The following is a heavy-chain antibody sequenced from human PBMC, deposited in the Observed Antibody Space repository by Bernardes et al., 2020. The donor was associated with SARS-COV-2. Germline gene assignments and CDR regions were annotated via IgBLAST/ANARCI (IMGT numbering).Heavy chain of an antibody. CDR1: SGSISNSNSY. CDR3: VGSSCGRDCYIGGLRSWDYGMDV. Sequence: TLSLTCTVSSGSISNSNSYWGWIRQPPGKGLEWIGSIYSSGTTYKNPSLQSRVTKSVDTSKNQFSLRLTSVTAADTAVYYCVGSSCGRDCYIGGLRSWDYGMDVWGQGTTVTVSS. J-gene: IGHJ6*02. D-gene: IGHD2-21*02. V-gene: IGHV4-39*01. CDR2: IYSSGTT.